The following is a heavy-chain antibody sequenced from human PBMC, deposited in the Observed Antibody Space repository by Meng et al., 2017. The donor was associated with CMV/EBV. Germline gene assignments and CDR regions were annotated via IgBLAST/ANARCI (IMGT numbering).Heavy chain of an antibody. Sequence: GYTFTSYYMHWVRQAPGQGLEWMGIINPSGGSTSYAQKFQGRVTMTRDTSTSTVYVELSSLRSEDTAVYYCARAGQEYSSSWYGFDYWGQGTLVTVSS. CDR1: GYTFTSYY. J-gene: IGHJ4*02. D-gene: IGHD6-13*01. CDR3: ARAGQEYSSSWYGFDY. V-gene: IGHV1-46*01. CDR2: INPSGGST.